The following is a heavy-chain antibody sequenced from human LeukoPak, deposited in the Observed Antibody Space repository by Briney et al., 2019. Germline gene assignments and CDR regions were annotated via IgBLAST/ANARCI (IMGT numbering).Heavy chain of an antibody. V-gene: IGHV4-31*03. CDR1: GVSISSGAYY. Sequence: SETLSLTCTVSGVSISSGAYYWSWIRQHPGKGLEWIGYILHSGSTYYNPSLKSRITISVDTSKNQFSLNLTSVTAADTAVYYCARGSTYADYVFDYWGQGTLVTVSS. CDR2: ILHSGST. J-gene: IGHJ4*02. CDR3: ARGSTYADYVFDY. D-gene: IGHD4-17*01.